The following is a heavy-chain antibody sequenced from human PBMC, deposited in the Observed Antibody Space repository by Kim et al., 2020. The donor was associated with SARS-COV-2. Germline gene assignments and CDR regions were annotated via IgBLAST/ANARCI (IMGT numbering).Heavy chain of an antibody. CDR1: GFTFTNYA. V-gene: IGHV3-23*01. Sequence: GGSLRLSCTTSGFTFTNYAMSWVRQAPGKGLEWVSSIHGGDGTTHYVDSVKGRFTISRDNSKNTLYLQLNSLRAEDTAIYYCMKGDSGWIWDDCGIWS. D-gene: IGHD2-2*03. J-gene: IGHJ3*02. CDR3: MKGDSGWIWDDCGI. CDR2: IHGGDGTT.